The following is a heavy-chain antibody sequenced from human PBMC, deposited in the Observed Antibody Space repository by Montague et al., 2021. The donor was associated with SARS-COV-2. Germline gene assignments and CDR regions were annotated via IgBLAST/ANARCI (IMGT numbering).Heavy chain of an antibody. D-gene: IGHD6-19*01. Sequence: SETLSLTCTVSGGSIGSINYYWGWIRQPPGKGLEWIGCIYYSGTTYYNPSLQSRVTISIDTSKKQFSLKLSSVTAADTAVYYCARETYTSGWFQQFDYWGQGTLVTVSS. V-gene: IGHV4-39*01. CDR2: IYYSGTT. CDR1: GGSIGSINYY. J-gene: IGHJ4*02. CDR3: ARETYTSGWFQQFDY.